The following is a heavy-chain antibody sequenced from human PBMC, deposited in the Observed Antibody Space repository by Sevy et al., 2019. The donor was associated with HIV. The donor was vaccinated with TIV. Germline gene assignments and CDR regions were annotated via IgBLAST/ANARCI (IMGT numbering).Heavy chain of an antibody. V-gene: IGHV3-7*01. CDR1: GFNLENFW. CDR2: IRQDGSEI. J-gene: IGHJ4*02. Sequence: GGSLRLSCVASGFNLENFWMNWVRQAPGKGLEWVANIRQDGSEIYYVASVKGRFTISRDNARNLVYLQMNSLRVEDTALYYCVRAIQSDGSFWGQGALATVSS. CDR3: VRAIQSDGSF. D-gene: IGHD6-19*01.